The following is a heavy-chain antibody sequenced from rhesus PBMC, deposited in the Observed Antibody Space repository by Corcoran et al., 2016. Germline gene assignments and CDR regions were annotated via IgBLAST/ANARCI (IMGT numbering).Heavy chain of an antibody. J-gene: IGHJ4*01. CDR1: GGSISSSNW. D-gene: IGHD1-26*01. Sequence: QVQLQESGPGLVKPSETLSLTCAVSGGSISSSNWWSWIRQSPVKGLERIGYIYGGSGRTSYNPSLNSRVTISTDPSKYQFSLKLSAVTAADTAVYYCARQDWNYLFDYWGQGVLVTVSS. V-gene: IGHV4-65*01. CDR3: ARQDWNYLFDY. CDR2: IYGGSGRT.